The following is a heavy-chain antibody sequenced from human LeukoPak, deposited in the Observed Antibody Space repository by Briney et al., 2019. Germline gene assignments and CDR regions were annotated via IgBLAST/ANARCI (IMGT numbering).Heavy chain of an antibody. Sequence: PSETLSLTCTVSGGSIISSNYYWGWIRQPPGTGLEWIGSFYYSGSTYYNPSLKSRVTISVDTSKNQFFLRLSSVTAADTAFYYCATQLSTVLCPMDVWGQGTTVTVSS. D-gene: IGHD4-11*01. CDR2: FYYSGST. J-gene: IGHJ6*02. CDR3: ATQLSTVLCPMDV. V-gene: IGHV4-39*01. CDR1: GGSIISSNYY.